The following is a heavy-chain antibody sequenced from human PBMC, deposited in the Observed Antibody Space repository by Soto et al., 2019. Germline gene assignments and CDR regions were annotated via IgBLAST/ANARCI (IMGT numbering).Heavy chain of an antibody. CDR2: ISGSGGST. V-gene: IGHV3-23*01. D-gene: IGHD5-18*01. J-gene: IGHJ4*02. Sequence: GGSLRLSCAASGFTFDDYAMHWVRQAPGKGLEWVSAISGSGGSTYYADSVKGRFTVSRDNSKNTLYLQMNSLRAEDTAVYYCAKYYMVTRSPFDYWGQGTLVTVSS. CDR3: AKYYMVTRSPFDY. CDR1: GFTFDDYA.